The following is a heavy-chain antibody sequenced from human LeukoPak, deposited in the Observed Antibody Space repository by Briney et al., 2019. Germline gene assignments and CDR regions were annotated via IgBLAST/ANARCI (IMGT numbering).Heavy chain of an antibody. D-gene: IGHD1-26*01. V-gene: IGHV3-48*04. CDR3: ARGRAWELLGVDY. J-gene: IGHJ4*02. CDR1: GFTFGTYP. CDR2: ISEGSRTI. Sequence: GGSLTLSCAASGFTFGTYPMNWVRQAPGKGLEWLSYISEGSRTIYYADSVKGRFTISRDNTQNSLYLQMSSLRAEDTAVYYCARGRAWELLGVDYWGQGTLVTVSS.